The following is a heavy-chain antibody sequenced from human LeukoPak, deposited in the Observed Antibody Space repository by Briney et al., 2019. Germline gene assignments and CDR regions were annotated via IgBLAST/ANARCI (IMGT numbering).Heavy chain of an antibody. CDR3: AHSQWLVRWDWFDP. J-gene: IGHJ5*02. D-gene: IGHD6-19*01. Sequence: SGPTLVKPTQTLTLTCTFSGFSLSTSGVGVGWIRQPPGKALEWLALIYWDDDKRYSPSLKSRLAITKDTSKNQVVLTMTNMDPVDIATYYCAHSQWLVRWDWFDPWGQGTLVTVSS. CDR2: IYWDDDK. CDR1: GFSLSTSGVG. V-gene: IGHV2-5*02.